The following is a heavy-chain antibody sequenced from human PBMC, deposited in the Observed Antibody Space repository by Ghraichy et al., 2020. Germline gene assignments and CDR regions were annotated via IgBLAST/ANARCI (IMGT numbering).Heavy chain of an antibody. J-gene: IGHJ6*02. CDR1: GGSISSYY. CDR3: ARGGFITMVRGANGPYGMDV. V-gene: IGHV4-59*01. Sequence: SETLSLTCTVSGGSISSYYWSWIRQPPGKGLEWIGYIYYSGSTNSNPSLTSRVTISVDTSKNQFSLKLSLVTAADTAVYYCARGGFITMVRGANGPYGMDVWGQGTTVTVSS. CDR2: IYYSGST. D-gene: IGHD3-10*01.